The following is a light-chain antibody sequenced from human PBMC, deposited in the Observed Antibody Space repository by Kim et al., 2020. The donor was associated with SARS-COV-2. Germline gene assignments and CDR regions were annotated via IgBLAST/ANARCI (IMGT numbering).Light chain of an antibody. CDR3: QAWDRSTAV. Sequence: SYELTQPPSVSVSPGQTANITCSGDKLGDKYAFWYQQKPGQSPVLVIYQDNKRPSGIPERFSGSNSASTATLTISGTQAMDEADYYCQAWDRSTAVFGGGTQLTVL. CDR2: QDN. CDR1: KLGDKY. V-gene: IGLV3-1*01. J-gene: IGLJ2*01.